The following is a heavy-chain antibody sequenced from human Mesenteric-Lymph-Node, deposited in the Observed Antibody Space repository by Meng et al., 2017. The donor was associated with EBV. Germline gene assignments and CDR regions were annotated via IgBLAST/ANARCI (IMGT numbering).Heavy chain of an antibody. Sequence: QVQLQESGPGLVKPSETLSLTCSVSGGSLNNINYYWSWIRQPPGKRLEWIGYIYYSGSTNYNPSLKSRVTISVDTSKNQFSLKLSSVTAADTAVYYCARDSPYGDYFDYWGQGTLVTVS. CDR3: ARDSPYGDYFDY. CDR2: IYYSGST. D-gene: IGHD4-17*01. V-gene: IGHV4-61*01. J-gene: IGHJ4*02. CDR1: GGSLNNINYY.